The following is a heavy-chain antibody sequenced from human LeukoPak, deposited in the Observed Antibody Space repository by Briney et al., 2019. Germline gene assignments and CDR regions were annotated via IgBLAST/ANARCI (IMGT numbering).Heavy chain of an antibody. CDR3: AREGVLRVPAARPPWYYGMDV. Sequence: SETLSLTCNVSGDSITNSAYYWGWIRQPAGKGLEWIGRIYTSGSTNYNPSLKSRVTMSVDTSKNQFSLKLSSVTAADTAVYYCAREGVLRVPAARPPWYYGMDVWGQGTAVTVSS. CDR1: GDSITNSAYY. CDR2: IYTSGST. J-gene: IGHJ6*02. V-gene: IGHV4-4*07. D-gene: IGHD2-2*02.